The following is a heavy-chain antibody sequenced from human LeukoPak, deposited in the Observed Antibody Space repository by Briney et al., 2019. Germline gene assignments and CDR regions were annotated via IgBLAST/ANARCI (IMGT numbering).Heavy chain of an antibody. V-gene: IGHV1-2*02. Sequence: ASVKVSCKASGYTFTGYYMHWVRQAPGQGLEWMGWINPNSGGTNYAQKFQGRVTMTRDTSISTAYMELSRLRSEDTAVYYCARGASSGYSGSYQYYFDYWGQGTLVTVSS. D-gene: IGHD1-26*01. CDR2: INPNSGGT. J-gene: IGHJ4*02. CDR1: GYTFTGYY. CDR3: ARGASSGYSGSYQYYFDY.